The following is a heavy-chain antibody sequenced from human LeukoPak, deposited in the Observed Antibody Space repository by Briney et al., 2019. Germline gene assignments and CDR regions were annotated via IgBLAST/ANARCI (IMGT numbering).Heavy chain of an antibody. CDR2: IIPIFGTA. D-gene: IGHD3-10*01. CDR1: GGTFSSYA. J-gene: IGHJ6*03. Sequence: SVKVSCKASGGTFSSYAISWVRQAPGQELEWMGGIIPIFGTANYAQKFQGRVTITADESTSTAYMELSSLRSEDTAVYYCARGSSYGSGIYYYYYYMDVWGKGTTVTVSS. V-gene: IGHV1-69*13. CDR3: ARGSSYGSGIYYYYYYMDV.